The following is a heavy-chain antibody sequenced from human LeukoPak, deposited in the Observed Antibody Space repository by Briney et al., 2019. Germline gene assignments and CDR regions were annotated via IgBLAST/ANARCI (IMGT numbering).Heavy chain of an antibody. D-gene: IGHD3-10*01. CDR3: AKEGLLWFSERLFSFGY. V-gene: IGHV3-30*18. CDR1: GFTFSSYG. J-gene: IGHJ4*02. CDR2: ISYDGSNK. Sequence: GGSLRLSCAASGFTFSSYGMHWVRQAPGKGLEWVAVISYDGSNKYCADSVKGRFTISRDNSKNTLYLQMNSLRAEDTAVYYCAKEGLLWFSERLFSFGYWGQGTLVTVSS.